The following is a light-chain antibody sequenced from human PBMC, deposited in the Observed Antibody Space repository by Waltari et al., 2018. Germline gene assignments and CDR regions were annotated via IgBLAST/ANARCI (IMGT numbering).Light chain of an antibody. CDR3: AAWDDSLNGPV. Sequence: QSVLPQPPSASGTPGPRVTTSCPGRRFNIGSNTVNWYRQFPGTAPKLLIYNTDQRPPGVPDRFSGSKSGTSASLAISGLQSEHEADYYCAAWDDSLNGPVFGGGTKLTVL. J-gene: IGLJ3*02. CDR2: NTD. V-gene: IGLV1-44*01. CDR1: RFNIGSNT.